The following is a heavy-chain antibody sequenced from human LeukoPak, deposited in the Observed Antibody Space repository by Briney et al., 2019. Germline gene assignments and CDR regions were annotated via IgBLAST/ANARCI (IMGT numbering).Heavy chain of an antibody. J-gene: IGHJ5*02. Sequence: ASVKVSCKASGGTFSSYAISWVRQAPGQGLEWMGGIIPIFGTANYAQKFQGRVTITTDESTSTAYVELSSLRSEDTAVYYCARGRIAVANNWFDPWGQGTLVTVSS. CDR2: IIPIFGTA. D-gene: IGHD6-19*01. V-gene: IGHV1-69*05. CDR1: GGTFSSYA. CDR3: ARGRIAVANNWFDP.